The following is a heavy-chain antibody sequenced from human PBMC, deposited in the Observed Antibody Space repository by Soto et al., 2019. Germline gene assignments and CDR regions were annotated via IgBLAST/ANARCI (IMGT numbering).Heavy chain of an antibody. Sequence: GASVKVSCKASGYTFTSYYMHWVRHAPGQGLEWMGIINPSGGSTSYAQKFQGRVTMTRDTSTSTVYMELSSLRSEDTAVYYCARAEYYDFWSGWPSYYYYYYGMDVWGQGTTVTVSS. J-gene: IGHJ6*02. D-gene: IGHD3-3*01. V-gene: IGHV1-46*01. CDR1: GYTFTSYY. CDR2: INPSGGST. CDR3: ARAEYYDFWSGWPSYYYYYYGMDV.